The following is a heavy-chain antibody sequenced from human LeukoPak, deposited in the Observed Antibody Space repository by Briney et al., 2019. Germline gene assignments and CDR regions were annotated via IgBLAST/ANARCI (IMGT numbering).Heavy chain of an antibody. CDR2: IYTSGST. D-gene: IGHD3-3*02. CDR3: ARGGISFLYP. V-gene: IGHV4-4*07. J-gene: IGHJ5*02. CDR1: GGSISSYY. Sequence: SETLSLTCTVSGGSISSYYWSWIRQPAGKGLEWIGRIYTSGSTNYNPSLKSRVTISVDTSKTQFSLKLSSVPAADTAVYYCARGGISFLYPWGQGTLVTVSS.